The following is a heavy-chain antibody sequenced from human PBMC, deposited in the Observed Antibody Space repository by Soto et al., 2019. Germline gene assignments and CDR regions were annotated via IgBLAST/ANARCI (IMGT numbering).Heavy chain of an antibody. D-gene: IGHD6-19*01. Sequence: VASVKVSCKASGYTFTSYGISWVRQAPGQGLEWMGWISAYNGNTNYAQKLQGRVTMTTDTSTSTAYMELRSLRSDDTAVYYCAKERFPEWLAPYFDYWGQGTLVTVSS. CDR1: GYTFTSYG. V-gene: IGHV1-18*04. CDR3: AKERFPEWLAPYFDY. J-gene: IGHJ4*02. CDR2: ISAYNGNT.